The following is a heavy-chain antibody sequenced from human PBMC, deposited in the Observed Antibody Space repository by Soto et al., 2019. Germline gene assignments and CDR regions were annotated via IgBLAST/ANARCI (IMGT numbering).Heavy chain of an antibody. D-gene: IGHD4-17*01. V-gene: IGHV4-4*07. CDR1: GGSISSYY. J-gene: IGHJ5*02. CDR3: ARDLTTVTTNWFDP. CDR2: IYTSGST. Sequence: SETLSLTCTVSGGSISSYYWSWIRQPAGKGLEWIGRIYTSGSTNYNPSLKSRVTMSVDTSKNQFSLKLSSVTAADTAVYYCARDLTTVTTNWFDPWGQGTLVTVSS.